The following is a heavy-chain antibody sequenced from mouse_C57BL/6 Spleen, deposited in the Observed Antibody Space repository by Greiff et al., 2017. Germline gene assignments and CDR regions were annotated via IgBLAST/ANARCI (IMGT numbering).Heavy chain of an antibody. Sequence: EVQVVESGGGLVKPGGSLKLSCAASGFTFSDYGMHWVRQAPEKGLEWVAYISSGSSTIYYADTVKGRFTISRDNAKNTLFLQMTSLRSEDTAMYYCARNYYGSSRDWYFDVWGTGTTVTVSS. CDR3: ARNYYGSSRDWYFDV. V-gene: IGHV5-17*01. D-gene: IGHD1-1*01. J-gene: IGHJ1*03. CDR1: GFTFSDYG. CDR2: ISSGSSTI.